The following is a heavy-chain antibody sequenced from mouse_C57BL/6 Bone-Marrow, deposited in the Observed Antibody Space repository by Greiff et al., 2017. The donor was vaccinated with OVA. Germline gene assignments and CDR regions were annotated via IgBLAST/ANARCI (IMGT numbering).Heavy chain of an antibody. Sequence: EVKVVESGGDLVKPGGSLKLSCAASGFTFSSYGMSWVRQTPDKRLEWVATISSGGSYTYYPDSVKGRFTISRDNAKNTLYLQMSSLKSEDTAMYYCARRYYRVDYWGQGTTLTVSS. D-gene: IGHD1-1*01. V-gene: IGHV5-6*02. J-gene: IGHJ2*01. CDR1: GFTFSSYG. CDR2: ISSGGSYT. CDR3: ARRYYRVDY.